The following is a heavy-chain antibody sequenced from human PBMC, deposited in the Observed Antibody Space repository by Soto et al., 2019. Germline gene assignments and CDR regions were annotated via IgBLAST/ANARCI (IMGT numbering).Heavy chain of an antibody. CDR1: GYTCTSYY. J-gene: IGHJ4*02. D-gene: IGHD3-3*01. Sequence: QVQLVQSGAAVKKPGASVMLSCKASGYTCTSYYMHWVRQAPGQGLEWMGIINPDGGSTRYAQKLQSRVTMTRDTSPSTFYMELTSWRSEDTAVYYCARAPRGGVIITTYAAHIDYWGQRNLVTVS. V-gene: IGHV1-46*01. CDR2: INPDGGST. CDR3: ARAPRGGVIITTYAAHIDY.